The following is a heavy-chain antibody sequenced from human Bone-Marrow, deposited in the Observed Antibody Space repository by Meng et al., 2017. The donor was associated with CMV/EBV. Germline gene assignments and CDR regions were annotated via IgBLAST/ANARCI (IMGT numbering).Heavy chain of an antibody. V-gene: IGHV1-2*02. CDR3: ARGLRYSSPYNWFNP. J-gene: IGHJ5*02. Sequence: ASVKVSCKASGYTFTGYYMHWVRQAPGQGLEWMGWINPNSGGTNYAQKFQGRVTMTRDTSISTAYMELSRLRSDDTAVYYCARGLRYSSPYNWFNPWAQGTLATFPS. D-gene: IGHD6-6*01. CDR1: GYTFTGYY. CDR2: INPNSGGT.